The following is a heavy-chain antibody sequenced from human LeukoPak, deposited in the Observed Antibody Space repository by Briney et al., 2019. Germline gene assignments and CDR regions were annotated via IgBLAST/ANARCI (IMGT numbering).Heavy chain of an antibody. CDR2: ISGSGGST. D-gene: IGHD6-13*01. CDR1: GFTFSSYA. V-gene: IGHV3-23*01. CDR3: AKDLYPPSPGIAAAGFFDY. Sequence: GGSLRLSCAASGFTFSSYAMSWVRQAPGKGLEWFSAISGSGGSTYYADSVKGRFTISRDNSKNTLYLQMNSLRAEDTAVYYCAKDLYPPSPGIAAAGFFDYWGQGTLVTVSS. J-gene: IGHJ4*02.